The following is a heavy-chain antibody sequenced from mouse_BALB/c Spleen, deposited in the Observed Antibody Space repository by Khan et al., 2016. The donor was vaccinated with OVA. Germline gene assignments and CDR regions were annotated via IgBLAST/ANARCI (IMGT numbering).Heavy chain of an antibody. CDR1: GFTFSTYG. CDR2: ISTGGHYT. V-gene: IGHV5-6*01. Sequence: EVELVESGGDLVEPGGSLKISCAASGFTFSTYGMSWVRQTPDKRLEWVATISTGGHYTYYPDSVRGRFTISRDNAKNTMYLQMTSLKSEDTAMFFCARLAYFEGSEGLAYWGQGTLGTVSA. CDR3: ARLAYFEGSEGLAY. J-gene: IGHJ3*01. D-gene: IGHD1-1*01.